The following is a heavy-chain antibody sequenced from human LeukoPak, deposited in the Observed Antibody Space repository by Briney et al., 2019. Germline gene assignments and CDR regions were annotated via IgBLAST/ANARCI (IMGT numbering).Heavy chain of an antibody. CDR2: INPNSGGT. V-gene: IGHV1-2*02. J-gene: IGHJ4*02. CDR3: AREVGELLLRGYYFDY. CDR1: RYTFTGYY. D-gene: IGHD3-10*01. Sequence: GASVNVSRMHSRYTFTGYYMLWVRQAPGQGREWMGWINPNSGGTNYAQKFQGRVTMTRDTSISTAYMELSRMTSDDTAVYYCAREVGELLLRGYYFDYWGQGTLVTVSS.